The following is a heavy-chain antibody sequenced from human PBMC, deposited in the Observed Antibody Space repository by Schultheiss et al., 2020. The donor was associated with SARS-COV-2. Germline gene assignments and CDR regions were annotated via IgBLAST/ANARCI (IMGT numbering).Heavy chain of an antibody. D-gene: IGHD3-22*01. Sequence: SETLSLTCTVSGGSISSYYWSWIRQPPGKGLEWIGEINHSGSTNYNPSLKSRVTISVDTSKNQFSLKLSSVTAADTAVYYCARITMIVVVTTHHDAFDIWGQGTMVTVSS. V-gene: IGHV4-34*01. J-gene: IGHJ3*02. CDR1: GGSISSYY. CDR3: ARITMIVVVTTHHDAFDI. CDR2: INHSGST.